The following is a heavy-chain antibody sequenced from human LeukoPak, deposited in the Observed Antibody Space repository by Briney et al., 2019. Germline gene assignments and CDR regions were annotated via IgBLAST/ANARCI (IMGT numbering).Heavy chain of an antibody. CDR3: ARGGYSGYDYDY. D-gene: IGHD5-12*01. Sequence: ASVKVSCKASVYTFTSYDINWVRQATGQGLEWMEWMNPNSGNTGYAQKFQGRVTMTRNTSISTAYMELSSLRSEDTAVYYCARGGYSGYDYDYWGQGTLVTVSS. CDR2: MNPNSGNT. J-gene: IGHJ4*02. CDR1: VYTFTSYD. V-gene: IGHV1-8*01.